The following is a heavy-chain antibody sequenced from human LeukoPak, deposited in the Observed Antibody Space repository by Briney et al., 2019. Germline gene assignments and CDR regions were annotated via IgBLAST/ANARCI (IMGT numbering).Heavy chain of an antibody. D-gene: IGHD2-21*01. CDR3: AREQYTFDGRGWCGMYV. V-gene: IGHV4-59*12. J-gene: IGHJ6*02. CDR1: GGSLSTYY. Sequence: SETLSLTCSVSGGSLSTYYGTWTRQPPGKGLEWIVYIHQSWITEFNPSLKSRVTMSLDTSRNQFSLKMTTVTAADTAVYYCAREQYTFDGRGWCGMYVWGQGTTVTVSS. CDR2: IHQSWIT.